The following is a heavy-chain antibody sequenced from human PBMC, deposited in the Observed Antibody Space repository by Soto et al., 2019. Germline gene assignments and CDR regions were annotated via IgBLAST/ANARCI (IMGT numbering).Heavy chain of an antibody. V-gene: IGHV3-21*01. Sequence: EVQLVESGGGLVKPGGSLRLSCAASGFTFSSYSMNWVRQAPGKGLEWVSSISSSSSYIYYADSVKGRFTISRDNAKNSLYLQMNSLRAEDTAVYYCARGLVLRFLEWFSPLGSWGQGTLVTVSS. CDR1: GFTFSSYS. CDR2: ISSSSSYI. J-gene: IGHJ5*02. D-gene: IGHD3-3*01. CDR3: ARGLVLRFLEWFSPLGS.